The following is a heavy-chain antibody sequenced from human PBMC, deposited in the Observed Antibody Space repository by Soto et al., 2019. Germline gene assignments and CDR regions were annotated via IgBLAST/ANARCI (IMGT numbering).Heavy chain of an antibody. V-gene: IGHV3-9*01. Sequence: GGSLRLSCAASGFTFGDYAMHWVRQAPGKGLEWVSGISWNGGSIGYADSVKGRFTISRDNAENSLYLQMNSLRAEDTALYYCAKDIFIGSYYYDSSGRAFDIWGLGTMVTVSS. D-gene: IGHD3-22*01. CDR3: AKDIFIGSYYYDSSGRAFDI. CDR1: GFTFGDYA. J-gene: IGHJ3*02. CDR2: ISWNGGSI.